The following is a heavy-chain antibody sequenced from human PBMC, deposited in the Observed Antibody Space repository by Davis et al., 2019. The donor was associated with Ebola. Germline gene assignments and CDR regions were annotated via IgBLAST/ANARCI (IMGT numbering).Heavy chain of an antibody. Sequence: SVKVSCKASGGTSSSYAISWVRQAPGQGLEWMGGIIPMFTMGKYAQKFQGRVTITADESTSTAYMELSSLRSEDTAVYYCASGLGYSGYEPFDNWGQGTLVTVSS. CDR1: GGTSSSYA. V-gene: IGHV1-69*13. CDR3: ASGLGYSGYEPFDN. CDR2: IIPMFTMG. D-gene: IGHD5-12*01. J-gene: IGHJ4*02.